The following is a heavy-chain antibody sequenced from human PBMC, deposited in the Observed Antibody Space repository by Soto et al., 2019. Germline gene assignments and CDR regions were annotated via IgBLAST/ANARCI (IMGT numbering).Heavy chain of an antibody. Sequence: ASVKVSFKVSGYTLTELSMQWVRQAPGKGLEWMGGFDPEDGETIYAQKFQGRVTMTEDTSTDTAYMELSSLRSEDTAVYYCATGGPGGIVDTTAGYFDYWGQGTLVTVSS. D-gene: IGHD5-12*01. V-gene: IGHV1-24*01. CDR3: ATGGPGGIVDTTAGYFDY. CDR2: FDPEDGET. J-gene: IGHJ4*02. CDR1: GYTLTELS.